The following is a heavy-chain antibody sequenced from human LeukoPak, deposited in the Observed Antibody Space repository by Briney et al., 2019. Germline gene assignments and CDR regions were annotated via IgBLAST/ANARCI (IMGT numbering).Heavy chain of an antibody. Sequence: SETLSLTCTVSGGSISSGGYYWSWIRQHPGKGLEWIGYIYYSGSTYYNPSPKSRVTISADTSKNQFSLKLSYVTAADTAVYYCAGGAYDSSGYYVDDFHIWGQGTMVTVSS. J-gene: IGHJ3*02. V-gene: IGHV4-31*03. CDR1: GGSISSGGYY. CDR2: IYYSGST. D-gene: IGHD3-22*01. CDR3: AGGAYDSSGYYVDDFHI.